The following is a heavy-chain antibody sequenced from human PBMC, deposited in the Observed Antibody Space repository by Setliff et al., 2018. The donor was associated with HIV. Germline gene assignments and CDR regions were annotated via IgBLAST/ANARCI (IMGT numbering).Heavy chain of an antibody. CDR2: IYIYNSGST. CDR1: GGSFSGYY. D-gene: IGHD3-3*01. J-gene: IGHJ4*02. CDR3: ARGVNFDY. V-gene: IGHV4-59*01. Sequence: KPSETLSLTCSVSGGSFSGYYWSWIRQPPGKGLEWIGYIYIYNSGSTNYNPSLTSRVTISADTSRNQFSLKLTSVTAADTAIYYCARGVNFDYWGQGTQVTVPQ.